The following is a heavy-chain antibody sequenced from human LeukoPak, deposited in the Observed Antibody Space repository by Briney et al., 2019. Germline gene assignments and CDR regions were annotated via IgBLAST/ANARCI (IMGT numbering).Heavy chain of an antibody. CDR1: GFTFSSYW. CDR2: LSPDGSST. V-gene: IGHV3-74*01. J-gene: IGHJ5*02. Sequence: GGSLRLSCAASGFTFSSYWMQWVRQAPGKGLVWVSRLSPDGSSTTSADSVKGRFTISRDNAKNTLYLQMNSLRAEDTAVYYCAKRGGSGSYSAWFDPWGQGTLVTVSS. D-gene: IGHD3-10*01. CDR3: AKRGGSGSYSAWFDP.